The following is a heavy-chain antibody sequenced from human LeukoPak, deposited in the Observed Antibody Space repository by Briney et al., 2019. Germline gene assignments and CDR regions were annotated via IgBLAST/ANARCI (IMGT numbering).Heavy chain of an antibody. CDR3: AKPEHPHYDFWSGYSYYYGTDV. D-gene: IGHD3-3*01. CDR2: ISGSGGST. CDR1: GFTFSSYA. J-gene: IGHJ6*02. Sequence: GGSLRLSCAASGFTFSSYAMSWVRQAPGKGLEWVSAISGSGGSTYYADSVKGRFTISRDNSKNTLYLQMNSLRAEDTAVYYCAKPEHPHYDFWSGYSYYYGTDVWGQGTTVTVSS. V-gene: IGHV3-23*01.